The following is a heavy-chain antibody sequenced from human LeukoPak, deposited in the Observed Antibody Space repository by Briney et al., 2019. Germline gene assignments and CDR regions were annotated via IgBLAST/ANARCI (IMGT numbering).Heavy chain of an antibody. Sequence: SETLSLTCTVSGGSISSYYWSWIRQPPGKGLELIGYIYNSGSTNYNPSLKSRVTISADTSKNQFSLKLSSVTAADTAVYYCARLKPEITTTDPWWFDPWGQGTLVTVSS. J-gene: IGHJ5*02. CDR3: ARLKPEITTTDPWWFDP. D-gene: IGHD1-1*01. V-gene: IGHV4-59*01. CDR1: GGSISSYY. CDR2: IYNSGST.